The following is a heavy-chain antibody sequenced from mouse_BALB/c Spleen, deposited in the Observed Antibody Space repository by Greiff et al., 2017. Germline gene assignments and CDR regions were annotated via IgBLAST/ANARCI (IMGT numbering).Heavy chain of an antibody. D-gene: IGHD2-1*01. J-gene: IGHJ2*01. Sequence: EVKLVESGGGLVKPGGSLKLSCAASGFTFSSYTMSWVRQTPEKRLEWVATISSGGSYTYYPDSVKGRFTISRDNAKNTLYLQMSSLKSEDTAMYYCTRDCNFFFDYWGQGTTLTVSS. CDR2: ISSGGSYT. CDR3: TRDCNFFFDY. V-gene: IGHV5-6-4*01. CDR1: GFTFSSYT.